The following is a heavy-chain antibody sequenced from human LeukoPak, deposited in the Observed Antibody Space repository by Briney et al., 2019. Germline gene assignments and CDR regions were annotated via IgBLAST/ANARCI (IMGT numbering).Heavy chain of an antibody. CDR3: VKGPYYDILTGYSFDY. J-gene: IGHJ4*02. CDR2: ISSNGGST. Sequence: GGSLRLSCSASGFTFSSYAMHWVRQAPGKGLEYVSAISSNGGSTYYADSVKGRFTISRDNSKNTQYLQMSSLRAEDTAVYYCVKGPYYDILTGYSFDYWGQGTLVTVSS. CDR1: GFTFSSYA. D-gene: IGHD3-9*01. V-gene: IGHV3-64D*06.